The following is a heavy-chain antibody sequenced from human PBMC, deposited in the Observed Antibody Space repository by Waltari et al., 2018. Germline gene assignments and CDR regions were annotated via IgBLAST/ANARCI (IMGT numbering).Heavy chain of an antibody. CDR1: GFTFAPAW. D-gene: IGHD3-16*01. CDR2: IQSRTEGERT. Sequence: EVQMVESGGGLVKPGESLILSCVASGFTFAPAWLTWVRQAPGKGLEWVGRIQSRTEGERTDFAAPVKGRFSISRDDAKNTLYLQMNSLRSEDTAIYYCTTLDAPWGGGWGQGTQVTVSS. V-gene: IGHV3-15*01. CDR3: TTLDAPWGGG. J-gene: IGHJ4*02.